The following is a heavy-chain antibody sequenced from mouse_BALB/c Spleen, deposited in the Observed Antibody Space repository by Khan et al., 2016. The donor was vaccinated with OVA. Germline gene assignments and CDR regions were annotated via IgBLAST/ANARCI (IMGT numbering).Heavy chain of an antibody. D-gene: IGHD1-1*01. J-gene: IGHJ2*01. V-gene: IGHV3-2*02. Sequence: PRLLKPSPSLSPTSTVPAYSITSDYAWNWIRQFPGNKLEWRAYIGYSGVTTSNPSLRSRISITRDPSMNKFCLQLNSVTTEDTATIYCANGRLLLRYPDYYDIWGQGTTLTVSS. CDR3: ANGRLLLRYPDYYDI. CDR1: AYSITSDYA. CDR2: IGYSGVT.